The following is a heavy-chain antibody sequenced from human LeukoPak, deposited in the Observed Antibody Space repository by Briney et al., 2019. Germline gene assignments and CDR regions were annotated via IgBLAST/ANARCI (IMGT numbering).Heavy chain of an antibody. D-gene: IGHD3-10*02. CDR3: AELGITMIGGV. CDR1: GFTFSSYW. V-gene: IGHV3-7*01. Sequence: GGSLRLSCAASGFTFSSYWMTWVRQAPGKGLEWVVNIKQDGSEKYYVDSGKGRFTISRDNAKNSLYLQMNSLRAEDTAVYYCAELGITMIGGVWGKGTTVTFSS. J-gene: IGHJ6*04. CDR2: IKQDGSEK.